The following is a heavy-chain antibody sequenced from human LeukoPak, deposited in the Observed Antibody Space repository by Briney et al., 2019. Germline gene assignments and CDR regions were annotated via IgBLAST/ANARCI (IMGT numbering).Heavy chain of an antibody. CDR2: IYQSGRT. D-gene: IGHD2-15*01. Sequence: PSETLSLTCTVSGGSISSYYWSWIRQPPGKGLEWIGEIYQSGRTNYNPSLKSRVTMSIDKSKNQFSLSLASVTAADTAVYYCTRLKVLDITWWPADYWGPGMLVTVPS. J-gene: IGHJ4*02. CDR1: GGSISSYY. CDR3: TRLKVLDITWWPADY. V-gene: IGHV4-59*12.